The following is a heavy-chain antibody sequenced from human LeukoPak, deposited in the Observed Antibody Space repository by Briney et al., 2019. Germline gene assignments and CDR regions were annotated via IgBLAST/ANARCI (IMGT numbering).Heavy chain of an antibody. Sequence: SVKVSCNASGGTFSSYAMSWVRQAPGQGLEWMEWIIPIFGTANYAQKFQGRVTITADESTSTAYMELSSLRSEDTAVYYCASNYYDSSGYYGFDYWGQGTLVTVSS. J-gene: IGHJ4*02. CDR2: IIPIFGTA. D-gene: IGHD3-22*01. CDR1: GGTFSSYA. V-gene: IGHV1-69*13. CDR3: ASNYYDSSGYYGFDY.